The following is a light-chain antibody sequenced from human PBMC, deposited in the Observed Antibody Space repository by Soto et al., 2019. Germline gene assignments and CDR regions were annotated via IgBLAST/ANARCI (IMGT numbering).Light chain of an antibody. CDR2: GAS. CDR3: QQYNHWPWT. CDR1: QSIATN. V-gene: IGKV3-15*01. Sequence: EIVMTQSPATLSVSPGERATLSCWASQSIATNLAWYQQKPGQPPRLLIYGASTRATGIPARFSGSGSGTEFTLTISSLQSVDFAVYSCQQYNHWPWTFGQGTKVDVK. J-gene: IGKJ1*01.